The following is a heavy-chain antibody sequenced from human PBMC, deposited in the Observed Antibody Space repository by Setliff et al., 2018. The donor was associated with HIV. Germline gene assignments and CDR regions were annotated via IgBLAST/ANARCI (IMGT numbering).Heavy chain of an antibody. CDR3: ARADSSNWYHVDY. V-gene: IGHV1-2*02. CDR1: GYTFTGYY. J-gene: IGHJ4*02. CDR2: IYPNSGDT. Sequence: EASVKVSCKASGYTFTGYYIHWVRQAPGQGLEWMGWIYPNSGDTKYAQKFQGRVTMTRDTSISTAYMELSSLRSEDTAVYYCARADSSNWYHVDYWGQGTLVTVSS. D-gene: IGHD6-13*01.